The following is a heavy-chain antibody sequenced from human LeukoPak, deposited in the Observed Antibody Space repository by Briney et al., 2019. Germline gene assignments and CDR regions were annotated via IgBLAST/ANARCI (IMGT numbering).Heavy chain of an antibody. D-gene: IGHD3-10*01. Sequence: GGSLRLSCAASGFTFSSYAMSWVRQAPGKGLEWVSVISGGGGNTVYADSVKGRFTISRDNSKNTLVLQMNSLRAEDTAVYYCAKAGITMVRGVFWGQGTLVTVSS. CDR2: ISGGGGNT. J-gene: IGHJ4*02. V-gene: IGHV3-23*01. CDR3: AKAGITMVRGVF. CDR1: GFTFSSYA.